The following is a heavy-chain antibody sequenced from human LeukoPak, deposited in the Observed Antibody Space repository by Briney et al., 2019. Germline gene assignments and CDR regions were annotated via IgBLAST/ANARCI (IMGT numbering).Heavy chain of an antibody. CDR1: GYTFTGYY. CDR2: INPNSGGT. CDR3: ARDGKQWLVRAHFDY. D-gene: IGHD6-19*01. J-gene: IGHJ4*02. V-gene: IGHV1-2*02. Sequence: ASVKVSCKASGYTFTGYYMHWVRQAHGQGLEWMGWINPNSGGTNYAQKFQGRVTMTRDTSISTAYMELSRLRSDDTAVYYCARDGKQWLVRAHFDYWGQGTLVTVSS.